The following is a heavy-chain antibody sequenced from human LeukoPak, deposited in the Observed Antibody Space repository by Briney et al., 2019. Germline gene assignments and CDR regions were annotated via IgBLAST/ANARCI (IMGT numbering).Heavy chain of an antibody. D-gene: IGHD4-17*01. CDR3: ARENGDYADY. V-gene: IGHV4-59*01. J-gene: IGHJ4*02. Sequence: SETLSLTCTVSGGSISSYYWSWLRQPPGKGLEWIGYIYYSGSTNYNPSLKNRVTISVDTSKNQFSLKLSSVTAADTAVYYCARENGDYADYWGQGTLVTVSS. CDR2: IYYSGST. CDR1: GGSISSYY.